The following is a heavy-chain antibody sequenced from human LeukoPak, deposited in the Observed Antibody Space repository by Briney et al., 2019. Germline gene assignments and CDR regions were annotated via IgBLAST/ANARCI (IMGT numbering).Heavy chain of an antibody. Sequence: GGPLRLSCAASGFTFSSYAMSWVRQAPGKGLEWVSAISGSGGSTYYADSVKGRFTISRDNSKNTLYLQMNSLRAEDTAVYYCAKRITMVRGVISNPFFDYWGQGTLVTVSS. D-gene: IGHD3-10*01. CDR1: GFTFSSYA. CDR3: AKRITMVRGVISNPFFDY. J-gene: IGHJ4*02. CDR2: ISGSGGST. V-gene: IGHV3-23*01.